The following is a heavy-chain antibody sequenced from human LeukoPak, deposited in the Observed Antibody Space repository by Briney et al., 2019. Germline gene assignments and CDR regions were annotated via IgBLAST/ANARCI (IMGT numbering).Heavy chain of an antibody. J-gene: IGHJ4*02. D-gene: IGHD3-3*01. V-gene: IGHV3-21*01. CDR1: GFTFSSYS. CDR3: AREPYYDFWSGYYDIDY. Sequence: GGSLRLSCAASGFTFSSYSMNWVRQAPGKGLEWVSSISSSSSYIYYADSVKGRFTISRGNAKNSLYLQMNSLRAEDTAVYYCAREPYYDFWSGYYDIDYWGQGTLVTVSS. CDR2: ISSSSSYI.